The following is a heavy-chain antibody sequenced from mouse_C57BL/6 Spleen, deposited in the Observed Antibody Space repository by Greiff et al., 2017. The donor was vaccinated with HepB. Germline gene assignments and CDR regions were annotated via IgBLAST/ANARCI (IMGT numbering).Heavy chain of an antibody. Sequence: QVQLQQSGAELVKPGASVKISCKASGYAFSSYWMNWVKQRPGKGLEWIGQIYPGDGDTNYNGKFKGKATLTADKSSSTAYMQLSSLTSEDSAVYFCARSDYDYDEVYAMDYWGQGTSVTVSS. CDR3: ARSDYDYDEVYAMDY. CDR1: GYAFSSYW. V-gene: IGHV1-80*01. CDR2: IYPGDGDT. D-gene: IGHD2-4*01. J-gene: IGHJ4*01.